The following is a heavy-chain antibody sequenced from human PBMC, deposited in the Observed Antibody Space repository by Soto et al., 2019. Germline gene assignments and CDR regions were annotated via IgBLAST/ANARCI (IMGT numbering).Heavy chain of an antibody. J-gene: IGHJ4*02. CDR1: GFIFNTYG. V-gene: IGHV3-23*01. Sequence: PGGSLRLSCVVSGFIFNTYGISWVRQAPGKGLEWVSSISGGGGSTYYAESVKGRFTISRDNSKNTLYLQMNSLRDEDTAVFYCAIPPECCSGATCYFPFCYWGQGTLVTVSS. D-gene: IGHD2-15*01. CDR2: ISGGGGST. CDR3: AIPPECCSGATCYFPFCY.